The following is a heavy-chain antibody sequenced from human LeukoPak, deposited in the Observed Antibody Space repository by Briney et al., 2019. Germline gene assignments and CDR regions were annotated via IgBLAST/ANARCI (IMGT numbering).Heavy chain of an antibody. J-gene: IGHJ6*03. Sequence: SSETLSLTCTVSGGSISTYYWTWIRQPPGKGLEWIGNISYSGSANYNPSLKSRVTISVDTSKNQFSLKLSSVTAADTAVYYCARDVRYSTNYYYMDVWGKGTTVTVSS. CDR2: ISYSGSA. V-gene: IGHV4-59*01. D-gene: IGHD2/OR15-2a*01. CDR1: GGSISTYY. CDR3: ARDVRYSTNYYYMDV.